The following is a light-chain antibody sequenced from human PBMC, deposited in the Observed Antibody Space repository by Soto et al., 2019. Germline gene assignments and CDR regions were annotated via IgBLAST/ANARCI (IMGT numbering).Light chain of an antibody. Sequence: QSAVTQPPSLSGAPGQRVTISCTGRSSNIGADYDVHWYQQFPGRAPKLLIYGNKNRPSGVPDRVSGSKSGTSASLDITGLQAEDEADYYCQSFDTRLNTVVFGGGTKLTVL. V-gene: IGLV1-40*01. CDR2: GNK. CDR3: QSFDTRLNTVV. CDR1: SSNIGADYD. J-gene: IGLJ2*01.